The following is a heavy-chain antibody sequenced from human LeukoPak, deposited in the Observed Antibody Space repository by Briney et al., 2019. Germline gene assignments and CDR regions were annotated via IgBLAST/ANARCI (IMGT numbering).Heavy chain of an antibody. CDR1: GFTFSNYW. Sequence: PGGCLRLSCPASGFTFSNYWMSWVRQDPGKWREWVAYIQKDGSEKCYVDYVQGRFTISRDKAKNSLYLQMHDLRAEDTAVYYCARAPEGYTVVTIFDFWGQGTLVTVSS. CDR2: IQKDGSEK. CDR3: ARAPEGYTVVTIFDF. J-gene: IGHJ4*02. D-gene: IGHD4-23*01. V-gene: IGHV3-7*05.